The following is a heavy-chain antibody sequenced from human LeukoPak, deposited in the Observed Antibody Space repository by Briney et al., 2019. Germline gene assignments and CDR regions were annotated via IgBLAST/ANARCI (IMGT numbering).Heavy chain of an antibody. CDR2: IKQDGSEK. J-gene: IGHJ4*02. CDR3: ASPTPRSSSWYRVY. CDR1: GFTFSSYW. Sequence: GGSLRLSCAASGFTFSSYWMSRVRQAPGKGLEWVANIKQDGSEKYYADSVKGRFTISRDNVKNSLYLQMNSLRAEDTAVYYCASPTPRSSSWYRVYWGQGTLVTVSS. V-gene: IGHV3-7*01. D-gene: IGHD6-13*01.